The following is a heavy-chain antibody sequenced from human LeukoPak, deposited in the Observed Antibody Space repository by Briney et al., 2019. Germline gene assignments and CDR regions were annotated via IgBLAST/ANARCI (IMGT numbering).Heavy chain of an antibody. D-gene: IGHD2-2*02. CDR2: INHSGST. J-gene: IGHJ5*02. V-gene: IGHV4-34*01. CDR3: AREGCSSTSCYTTNWFDP. Sequence: PSETLSLTCAVYGGSFSGYYWSWIRQPPGKGLEWIGEINHSGSTNYNPSLKSRVTISVDTSKNQFSLKLSSVTAADTAVYYCAREGCSSTSCYTTNWFDPWGQGTLVTVSS. CDR1: GGSFSGYY.